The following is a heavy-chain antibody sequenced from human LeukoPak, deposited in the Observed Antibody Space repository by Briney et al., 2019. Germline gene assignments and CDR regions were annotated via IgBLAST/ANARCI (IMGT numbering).Heavy chain of an antibody. V-gene: IGHV4-4*09. CDR3: ARRGYYGSGSSRYYYYYYMDV. CDR1: GGSISSYY. CDR2: IYTSGST. Sequence: SETLSLTCTVSGGSISSYYWSWIRQPPGKGLEWIVYIYTSGSTNYTPSLKSRVTISVDTSKNQFSLKLSSVTAADTAVYYCARRGYYGSGSSRYYYYYYMDVWGKGTTVTVSS. D-gene: IGHD3-10*01. J-gene: IGHJ6*03.